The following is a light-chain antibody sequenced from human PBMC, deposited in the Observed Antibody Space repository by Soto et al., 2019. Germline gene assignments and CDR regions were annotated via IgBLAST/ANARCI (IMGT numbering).Light chain of an antibody. CDR1: QTVTSN. CDR2: GAS. J-gene: IGKJ4*01. CDR3: QQYNYWPPLT. V-gene: IGKV3-15*01. Sequence: EIVMTQSPATLSVSPGERAILSCRASQTVTSNLAWYQQKPGQAPRLLIYGASTRATGVPARFSGSGSGTEFTLTISSLQSXXXAVYYCQQYNYWPPLTFGGGTKVEIK.